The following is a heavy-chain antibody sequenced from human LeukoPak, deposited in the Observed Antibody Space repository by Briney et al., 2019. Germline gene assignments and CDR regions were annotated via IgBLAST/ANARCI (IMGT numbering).Heavy chain of an antibody. J-gene: IGHJ4*02. CDR1: GFTFSSYS. CDR2: ISSSSSYI. Sequence: GGSLRLSCAASGFTFSSYSMNWVRQAPGKGLEWVSSISSSSSYIYYADSVKGRFTISRDNAKNSLYLQMNSLRAEDTAVYYCARGAQLTIFGVVTLLFDYWGQGTLVTVSS. V-gene: IGHV3-21*01. CDR3: ARGAQLTIFGVVTLLFDY. D-gene: IGHD3-3*01.